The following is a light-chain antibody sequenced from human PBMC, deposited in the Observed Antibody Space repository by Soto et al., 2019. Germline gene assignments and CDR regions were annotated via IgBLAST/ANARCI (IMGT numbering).Light chain of an antibody. Sequence: EPVLTQSPCTLYFSPGARATLSCRASQSVANSHVAWYQQKPGQAPRLLIYGASNRATGIPDRFNGTGSGTEFTLTFSRLEPEDFAVDYCQQYGSSGTFGQGTKVDIK. CDR1: QSVANSH. V-gene: IGKV3-20*01. CDR3: QQYGSSGT. CDR2: GAS. J-gene: IGKJ1*01.